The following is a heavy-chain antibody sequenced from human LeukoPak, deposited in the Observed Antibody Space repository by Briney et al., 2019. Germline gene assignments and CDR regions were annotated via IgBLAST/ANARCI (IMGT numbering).Heavy chain of an antibody. V-gene: IGHV1-8*01. CDR3: ARGGRRYCSSTSCYSRGGIVHYYMDV. Sequence: ASVKVSCKASGYTFTSYDINWVRQATGQGLEWMGWMNPNSGNTGYAQKFQGRVTMTRNTSISTAYMELSSLRSEDTAVYYCARGGRRYCSSTSCYSRGGIVHYYMDVWGKGTTVTVSS. J-gene: IGHJ6*03. CDR2: MNPNSGNT. CDR1: GYTFTSYD. D-gene: IGHD2-2*02.